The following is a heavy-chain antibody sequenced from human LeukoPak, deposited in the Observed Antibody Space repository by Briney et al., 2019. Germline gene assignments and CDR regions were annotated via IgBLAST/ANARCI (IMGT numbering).Heavy chain of an antibody. J-gene: IGHJ3*02. Sequence: PSETLSLTCTVSGGSISSYYWSWIRQPPGKGLEWIGYIYYSGSTSYNPSLKSRVTISVDTSKNQFSLKVTSVTAADTAVFYCARLANYDFWRGPYPHDAFDIWGQGTMVTVSS. D-gene: IGHD3-3*01. CDR2: IYYSGST. CDR1: GGSISSYY. CDR3: ARLANYDFWRGPYPHDAFDI. V-gene: IGHV4-59*08.